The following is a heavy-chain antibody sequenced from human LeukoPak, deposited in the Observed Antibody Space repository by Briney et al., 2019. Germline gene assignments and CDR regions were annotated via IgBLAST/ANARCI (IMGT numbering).Heavy chain of an antibody. CDR2: ISWNSGSI. J-gene: IGHJ3*02. D-gene: IGHD3-10*01. CDR1: GFTFDDYA. Sequence: GGSLRLSCAASGFTFDDYAMHWVRQAPGKGLEWVSGISWNSGSIGCADSVKGRFTISRDNAKNSLYLQMNSLRAEDTALYYCAKVITMVRGVIPINAFDIWGQGTMVTVSS. V-gene: IGHV3-9*01. CDR3: AKVITMVRGVIPINAFDI.